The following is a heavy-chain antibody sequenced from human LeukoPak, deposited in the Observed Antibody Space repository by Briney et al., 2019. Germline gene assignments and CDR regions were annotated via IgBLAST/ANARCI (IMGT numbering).Heavy chain of an antibody. J-gene: IGHJ4*02. V-gene: IGHV3-21*01. CDR2: ISSSSSYI. CDR3: AGSYYGSGSYYKPLGY. D-gene: IGHD3-10*01. Sequence: GGSLRLSCAASGLTFSSYSMNWDRQAPGKGLEWVSSISSSSSYIYYADSVKGRFTISRDNAKNSLYLQMNSLRAEDTAVYYCAGSYYGSGSYYKPLGYWGQGTLVTVSS. CDR1: GLTFSSYS.